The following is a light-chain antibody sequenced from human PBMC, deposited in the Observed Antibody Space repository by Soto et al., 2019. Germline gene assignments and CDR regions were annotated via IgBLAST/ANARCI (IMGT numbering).Light chain of an antibody. J-gene: IGLJ1*01. CDR3: CSYAVTSTYL. V-gene: IGLV2-11*01. Sequence: QSALTQPRSVSGSPGQSVTISCTGTSSDVGGYNYVSWYQQHPGKAPKLMVYDVTERPLGVPDRFSGSKSGNTASLTISGLRAEDEADYYCCSYAVTSTYLFGTGTKLTVL. CDR1: SSDVGGYNY. CDR2: DVT.